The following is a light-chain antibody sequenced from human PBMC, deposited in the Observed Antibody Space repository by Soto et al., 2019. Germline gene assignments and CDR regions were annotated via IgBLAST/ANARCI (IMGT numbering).Light chain of an antibody. J-gene: IGLJ2*01. CDR2: SNN. CDR1: SSNIGSNT. V-gene: IGLV1-44*01. Sequence: QSVLTQPHSASGTPGQRVTISCSGSSSNIGSNTVNWYQQLPGTAPKLLIYSNNQRPSGVPDRFSGSKSGTSASLAISGLQSEDEADYYCAAWDDSLNGQVVFGGGTKLTVL. CDR3: AAWDDSLNGQVV.